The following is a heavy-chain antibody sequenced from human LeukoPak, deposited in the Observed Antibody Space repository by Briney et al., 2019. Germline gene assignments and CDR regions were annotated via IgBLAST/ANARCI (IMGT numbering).Heavy chain of an antibody. CDR1: GYTFTGYY. CDR2: INPNSGGT. Sequence: GPVKVSCKASGYTFTGYYMHWVRQAPGQGLEWMGWINPNSGGTNYAQKFQGRVTMTRDTSISTAYMELSRLRSDDTAVYYCAREIATVSFDPWGQGTLVTVSS. J-gene: IGHJ5*02. CDR3: AREIATVSFDP. V-gene: IGHV1-2*02.